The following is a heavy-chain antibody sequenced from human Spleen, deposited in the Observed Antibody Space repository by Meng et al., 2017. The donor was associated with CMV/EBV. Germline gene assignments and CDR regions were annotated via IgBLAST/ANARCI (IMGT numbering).Heavy chain of an antibody. D-gene: IGHD3-3*01. CDR1: GGSFSGYY. J-gene: IGHJ5*02. V-gene: IGHV4-34*01. Sequence: SETLSLTCAVYGGSFSGYYWSWIRQPPGKGLEWIGEINHSGSTNYNPSRKSRVTISVDTSKNQFSLKLSSVTAADTAVYYCARARVLRFLEWSLGFDPWGQGTLVTVSS. CDR2: INHSGST. CDR3: ARARVLRFLEWSLGFDP.